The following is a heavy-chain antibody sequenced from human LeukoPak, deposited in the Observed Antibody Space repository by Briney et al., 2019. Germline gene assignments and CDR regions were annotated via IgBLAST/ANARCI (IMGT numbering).Heavy chain of an antibody. CDR2: INHSGST. V-gene: IGHV4-34*01. J-gene: IGHJ4*02. CDR1: GGSFSGYY. CDR3: VIMYYYDSSGYYHDY. Sequence: SETLSLTCAVYGGSFSGYYWSWIRQPPGKGLEWIGEINHSGSTNYNPSLKSRVTISVDTSRNQFSLKLSSVTAADTAVYYCVIMYYYDSSGYYHDYWGQGTLVTVSS. D-gene: IGHD3-22*01.